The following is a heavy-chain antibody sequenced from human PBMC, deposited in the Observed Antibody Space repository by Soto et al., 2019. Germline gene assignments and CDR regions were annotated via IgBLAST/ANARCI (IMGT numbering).Heavy chain of an antibody. J-gene: IGHJ6*03. V-gene: IGHV1-8*01. CDR3: ARGLFITMVRGVSPRRYYMDV. CDR2: MNSNSGNT. Sequence: ASVKVSCKASGYTFTSYDINWVRQATGQGLEWMGWMNSNSGNTGYAQKLQGRVTMTRNTSISTAYMELSSLRSEDTAVYYFARGLFITMVRGVSPRRYYMDVWGKGTTVTVSS. D-gene: IGHD3-10*01. CDR1: GYTFTSYD.